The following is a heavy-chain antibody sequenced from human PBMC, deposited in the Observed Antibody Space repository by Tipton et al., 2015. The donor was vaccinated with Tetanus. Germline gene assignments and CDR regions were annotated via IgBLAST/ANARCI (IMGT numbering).Heavy chain of an antibody. CDR2: IYYGGDT. D-gene: IGHD5-24*01. CDR3: ARTTRRWLHPDY. V-gene: IGHV4-59*01. J-gene: IGHJ4*02. Sequence: LRLSCTVSGGSFSNYYWNWIRQSPGRRLEWIGNIYYGGDTDYNPSLQSRVTISVDTAKNQFSLQLSSVTAADTAVYYCARTTRRWLHPDYWGQGTLVTVSS. CDR1: GGSFSNYY.